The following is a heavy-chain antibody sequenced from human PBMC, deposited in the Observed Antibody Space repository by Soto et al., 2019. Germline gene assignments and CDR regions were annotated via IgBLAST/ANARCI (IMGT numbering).Heavy chain of an antibody. J-gene: IGHJ4*02. Sequence: PGGSLRLSCAASGFTFGSYSMNWVRQAPGKGLEWVSSISSSSSYIYYADSVKGRFTISRDNAKNSLYLQMNSLRAEDTAVYYCARVPLRRSSADYFDYWGQGTLVTVSS. V-gene: IGHV3-21*01. CDR2: ISSSSSYI. D-gene: IGHD3-10*01. CDR3: ARVPLRRSSADYFDY. CDR1: GFTFGSYS.